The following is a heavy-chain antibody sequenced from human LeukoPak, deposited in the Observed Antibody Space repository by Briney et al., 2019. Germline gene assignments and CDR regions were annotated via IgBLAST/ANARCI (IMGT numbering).Heavy chain of an antibody. D-gene: IGHD1-14*01. CDR3: AKTGFQWGYYFYYMDV. V-gene: IGHV3-30*02. Sequence: GGSLRVSCAASRFTFRNYAMHWVSQAPGKGVEGMAFIRHDGSNIDYAASVKGRFTISRDNYKNTLYLQMNSLIAEDTAVYYCAKTGFQWGYYFYYMDVWGKGTTVTVSS. J-gene: IGHJ6*03. CDR1: RFTFRNYA. CDR2: IRHDGSNI.